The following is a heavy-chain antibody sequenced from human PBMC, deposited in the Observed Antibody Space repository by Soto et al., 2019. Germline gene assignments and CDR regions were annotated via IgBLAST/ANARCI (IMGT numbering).Heavy chain of an antibody. CDR1: GGSISSGDYY. CDR3: ARDGSGSYYPPYSSYGMDV. D-gene: IGHD3-10*01. Sequence: SETLSLTCTVSGGSISSGDYYWSWIRQPPGKGLEWIGYIYYSGSTYYNPSLKSRVTISVDTSKNQFSLKLSSVTAADTAVYYCARDGSGSYYPPYSSYGMDVCGQATTGTLS. CDR2: IYYSGST. V-gene: IGHV4-30-4*01. J-gene: IGHJ6*02.